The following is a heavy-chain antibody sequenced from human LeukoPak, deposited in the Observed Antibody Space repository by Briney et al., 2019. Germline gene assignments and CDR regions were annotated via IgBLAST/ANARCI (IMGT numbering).Heavy chain of an antibody. CDR2: INPSGGST. D-gene: IGHD6-19*01. CDR3: ARETAVAGGFDY. V-gene: IGHV1-46*03. CDR1: GYTFTSYY. J-gene: IGHJ4*02. Sequence: ASVKVSCKASGYTFTSYYMHWVRQAPGQGLEWMGIINPSGGSTSYAQKFQGRVTMTRDTSTSTVYMEPSSLRSEDTAVYYCARETAVAGGFDYWGQGTLVTVSS.